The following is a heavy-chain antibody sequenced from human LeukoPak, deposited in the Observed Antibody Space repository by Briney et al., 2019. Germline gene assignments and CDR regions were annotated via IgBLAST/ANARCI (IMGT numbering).Heavy chain of an antibody. Sequence: PGGSLRLSCGASGFTFSSYAMSWVRQAPGKGLEWVSLISGSGEKTYYADSVKGRFTISRDNSDNTLYLQMNNLRAEDTAVFYCAKDRSLDGGNSNGYFDFWGQGTLVTVSS. CDR2: ISGSGEKT. D-gene: IGHD4-23*01. CDR3: AKDRSLDGGNSNGYFDF. V-gene: IGHV3-23*01. J-gene: IGHJ4*02. CDR1: GFTFSSYA.